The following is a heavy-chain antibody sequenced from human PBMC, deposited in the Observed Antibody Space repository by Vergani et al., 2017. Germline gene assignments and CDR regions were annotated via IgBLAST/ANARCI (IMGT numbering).Heavy chain of an antibody. D-gene: IGHD3-10*01. Sequence: QLQLQESGPGLVKPSETLSLTCTVSGGSISSSSYYWGWIRQPPGKGLEWIGSIYYSGSTYYNPSLKSRVTISVDTSKNQFSLKLSSVTAADTAVYYCARHEVLLWFGELLISAFDIWGQGTMVTVSS. CDR1: GGSISSSSYY. CDR3: ARHEVLLWFGELLISAFDI. J-gene: IGHJ3*02. CDR2: IYYSGST. V-gene: IGHV4-39*01.